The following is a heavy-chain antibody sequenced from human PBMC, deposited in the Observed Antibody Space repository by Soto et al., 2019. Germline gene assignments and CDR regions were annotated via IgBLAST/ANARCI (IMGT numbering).Heavy chain of an antibody. CDR3: ACGSGGAIQAIP. J-gene: IGHJ4*02. Sequence: QVQLQQWGAGLLRPSETLSLTCVVHGGLFRDYWWTWIRQPPGKGLEWVGEIHHSGQINYNASLKSRLSMSVDTSRDQLSLKMTSVTAADTAVYYCACGSGGAIQAIPWGQGTLVTVSS. CDR2: IHHSGQI. D-gene: IGHD2-21*01. V-gene: IGHV4-34*02. CDR1: GGLFRDYW.